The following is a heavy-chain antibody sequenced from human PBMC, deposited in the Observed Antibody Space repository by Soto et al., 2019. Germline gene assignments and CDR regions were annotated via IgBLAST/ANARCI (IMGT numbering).Heavy chain of an antibody. Sequence: GGSLRLSCAASGFTFSSYAMHWVRQAPGKGLEWVAVISYDGSNKYYADSVKGRFTISRDNSKNTLYLQMNSLRAEDTAVYYCAGGLRGGYYDSSGSVFFDYWGQGPRVTVSS. V-gene: IGHV3-30-3*01. D-gene: IGHD3-22*01. CDR3: AGGLRGGYYDSSGSVFFDY. CDR1: GFTFSSYA. CDR2: ISYDGSNK. J-gene: IGHJ4*02.